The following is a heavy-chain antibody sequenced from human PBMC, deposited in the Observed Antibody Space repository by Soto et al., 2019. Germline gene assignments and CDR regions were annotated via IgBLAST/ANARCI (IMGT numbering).Heavy chain of an antibody. CDR1: GGSVSSTSW. CDR2: LYHSGSS. V-gene: IGHV4-4*02. J-gene: IGHJ4*02. CDR3: ARDRAVSARGSFDY. Sequence: QVQLQESGPGLVEPSGTLSLTCAVSGGSVSSTSWWSWVRQPPGKGLEWIGELYHSGSSYYNPSLKSRVTISVDKSKNQFSLRLSSVTAADTAVYFCARDRAVSARGSFDYWGQGTLVTVSS. D-gene: IGHD6-19*01.